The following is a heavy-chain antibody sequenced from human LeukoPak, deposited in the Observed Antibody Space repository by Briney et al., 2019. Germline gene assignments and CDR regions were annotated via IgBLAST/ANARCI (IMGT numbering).Heavy chain of an antibody. D-gene: IGHD3-16*02. CDR1: GFTFGDYA. Sequence: GGSLRLSCTASGFTFGDYAMSWVRQAPGRGLEWVSAISGSGGSTYYADSVKGRFTISRDNSKNTLYLQMNSLRAEDTAVYYCAKEGGGVIVDFDYWGQETLVTVSS. CDR2: ISGSGGST. J-gene: IGHJ4*02. V-gene: IGHV3-23*01. CDR3: AKEGGGVIVDFDY.